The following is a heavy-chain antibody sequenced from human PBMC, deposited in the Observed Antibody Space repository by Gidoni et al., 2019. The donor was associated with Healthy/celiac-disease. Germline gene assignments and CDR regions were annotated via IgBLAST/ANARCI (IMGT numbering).Heavy chain of an antibody. D-gene: IGHD3-22*01. V-gene: IGHV4-34*12. Sequence: QVQLQQWGAGLLKPSETLSLTCAVHGGPFSGYYWSWIRQPPGKGLEWIGEIIHSGCTNYNPSLKSRVTISVDTSKNQFSLKLSSVTAADTAVYYCASVSTYYYDSSGPKRAFDIWGQGTMVTVSS. CDR2: IIHSGCT. CDR3: ASVSTYYYDSSGPKRAFDI. CDR1: GGPFSGYY. J-gene: IGHJ3*02.